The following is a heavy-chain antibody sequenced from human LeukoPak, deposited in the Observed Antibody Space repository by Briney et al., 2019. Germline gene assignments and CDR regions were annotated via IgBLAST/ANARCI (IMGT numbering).Heavy chain of an antibody. CDR2: ISSDGGST. V-gene: IGHV3-64D*09. D-gene: IGHD4-17*01. CDR1: GFTFSRYA. Sequence: PGGSLRLSCSASGFTFSRYAIHWVRQTPGKGLECVSVISSDGGSTYYADSVKGRFTISRDNSKNTLYLQMRSLRPEDTAVYYCVKDGADYGENGWFDPWGQGTLVTVSS. J-gene: IGHJ5*02. CDR3: VKDGADYGENGWFDP.